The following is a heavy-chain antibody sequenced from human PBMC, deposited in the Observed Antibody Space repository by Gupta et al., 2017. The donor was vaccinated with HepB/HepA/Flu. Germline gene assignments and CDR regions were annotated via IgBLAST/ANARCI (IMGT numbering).Heavy chain of an antibody. V-gene: IGHV3-11*04. D-gene: IGHD3-3*01. J-gene: IGHJ4*02. CDR2: MNTGGNNI. Sequence: QEQLVASGGGLVQPGGSLRLSCAASGFRFRDYYLSCIRQVPGKGLEWISTMNTGGNNIYYAEAVKGRVTIYRDNAKNALYLQMNSLRAEDTALYFCAYSWFDFGSGYYKGPHFDYWGQGTLVSVYS. CDR3: AYSWFDFGSGYYKGPHFDY. CDR1: GFRFRDYY.